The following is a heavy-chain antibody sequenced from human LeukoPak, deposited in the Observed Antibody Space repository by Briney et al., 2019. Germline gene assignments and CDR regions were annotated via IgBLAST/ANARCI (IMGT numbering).Heavy chain of an antibody. D-gene: IGHD6-19*01. J-gene: IGHJ4*02. CDR1: GYTFTSYY. CDR2: INPNSGGT. V-gene: IGHV1-2*06. Sequence: ASVKVSCKASGYTFTSYYMHWVRQAPGQGLEWMGRINPNSGGTNYAQKFQGRVTMTRDTSISTAYMELSRLRSDDTAVYYCARNRYSSGRTFDYWGQGTLVTVSS. CDR3: ARNRYSSGRTFDY.